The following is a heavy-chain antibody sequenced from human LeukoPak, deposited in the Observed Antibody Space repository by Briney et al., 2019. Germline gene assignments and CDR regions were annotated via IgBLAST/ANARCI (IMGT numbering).Heavy chain of an antibody. Sequence: SETLSLTCAVYGGSFSGYYWSWIRQPPGKGLEWIGEINHSGSTNFNPSLKSRVTISVDTSKNQFSLKLSSVTAADTAAYYCERAPPFGYSYGLNWFDPWGQGTLVTVSS. CDR3: ERAPPFGYSYGLNWFDP. J-gene: IGHJ5*02. V-gene: IGHV4-34*01. CDR1: GGSFSGYY. D-gene: IGHD5-18*01. CDR2: INHSGST.